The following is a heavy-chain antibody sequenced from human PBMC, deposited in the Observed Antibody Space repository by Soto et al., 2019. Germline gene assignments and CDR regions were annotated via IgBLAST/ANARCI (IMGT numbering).Heavy chain of an antibody. CDR2: ISFDGSEK. V-gene: IGHV3-30*18. CDR3: AKDQRWLQRGFDY. Sequence: ESGGGMVQPGTSLRLSCAASGFTFSSYAMHWVRQAPGKGLEWVALISFDGSEKYYADSVKGRFTISRDNSYNTLSLQMISLRAEDTAVYYCAKDQRWLQRGFDYWGQGALVTVSS. CDR1: GFTFSSYA. J-gene: IGHJ4*02. D-gene: IGHD5-12*01.